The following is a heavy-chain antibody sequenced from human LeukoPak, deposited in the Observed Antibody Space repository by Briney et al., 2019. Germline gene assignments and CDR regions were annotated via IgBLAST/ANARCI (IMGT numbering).Heavy chain of an antibody. CDR2: IKPDGSDT. CDR1: GFTFTTHW. V-gene: IGHV3-74*01. CDR3: ATFTGIGELRPYAFDI. Sequence: GGSLRLSCGASGFTFTTHWIHWVRQAPGKGLVWVSRIKPDGSDTDYADSVKGRFTISRDNAKNSLYLQMSSLRAEDTAVYYCATFTGIGELRPYAFDIWGRGTMVTVSS. D-gene: IGHD3-10*01. J-gene: IGHJ3*02.